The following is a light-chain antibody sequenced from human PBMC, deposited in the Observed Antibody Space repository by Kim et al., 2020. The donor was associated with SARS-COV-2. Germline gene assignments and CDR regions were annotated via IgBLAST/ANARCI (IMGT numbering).Light chain of an antibody. Sequence: EIVLTQSPATLSLSPGERATLSCRASQSVSSYLAWYQQKPGRAPRLLIYDASNRATGIPARFSGSGSGTDFTLTISSLEPEDFAVYYCQQRSYWPLTFGGGTKVDIK. V-gene: IGKV3-11*01. CDR2: DAS. CDR1: QSVSSY. CDR3: QQRSYWPLT. J-gene: IGKJ4*01.